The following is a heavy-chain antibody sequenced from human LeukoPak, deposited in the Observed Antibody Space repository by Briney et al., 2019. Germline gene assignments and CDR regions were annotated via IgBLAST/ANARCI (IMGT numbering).Heavy chain of an antibody. CDR2: MNPNSGDT. J-gene: IGHJ4*02. D-gene: IGHD3-22*01. Sequence: ASVKVSCKASGYTFTGYYSHWVRQAPGQLEWMGWMNPNSGDTDYAQKFQGRVTMTRDTSISTAYMELSRLRSDDTALYYCTRAPSSGPFDYWGQGTLVTVSS. CDR3: TRAPSSGPFDY. V-gene: IGHV1-2*02. CDR1: GYTFTGYY.